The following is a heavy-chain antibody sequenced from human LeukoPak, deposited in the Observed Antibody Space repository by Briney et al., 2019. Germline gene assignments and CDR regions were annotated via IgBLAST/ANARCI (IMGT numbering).Heavy chain of an antibody. CDR2: IKEDGSDK. J-gene: IGHJ4*02. D-gene: IGHD6-19*01. CDR3: ATWSSGWQFDY. Sequence: PGGSLRLSCAASGFTFSKSWMTWARQAPGKGLQWVAHIKEDGSDKYYVDSVKGRFTISRDNDKTSVYLQMNSLRAEDTAVYYCATWSSGWQFDYWGQGNLGSVSS. V-gene: IGHV3-7*05. CDR1: GFTFSKSW.